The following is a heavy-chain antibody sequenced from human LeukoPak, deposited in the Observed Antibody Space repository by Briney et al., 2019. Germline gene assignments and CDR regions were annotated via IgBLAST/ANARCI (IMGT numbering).Heavy chain of an antibody. CDR1: GFTFSSYS. Sequence: PGGSLRLSCAASGFTFSSYSMNWVRQAPGKGLEWVSSISSSSSYIYYADSVKGRFTISRDNAKNSLYLRMNSLRAEDTAVYYCANDLNYYDSSGYNPVGYWGQGTLVTVSS. CDR3: ANDLNYYDSSGYNPVGY. J-gene: IGHJ4*02. CDR2: ISSSSSYI. V-gene: IGHV3-21*01. D-gene: IGHD3-22*01.